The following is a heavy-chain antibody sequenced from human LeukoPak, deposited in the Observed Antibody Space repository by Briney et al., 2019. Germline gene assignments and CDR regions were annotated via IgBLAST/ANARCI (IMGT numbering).Heavy chain of an antibody. J-gene: IGHJ4*02. CDR1: GFTFSSYS. CDR2: ISSSSSYI. Sequence: GASLRLSCAASGFTFSSYSMNWVRQAPGKGLEWDSSISSSSSYIHYADSVKGRFTISRDNAKNSLYLQMNSLRAEDTAVYYCARGGYSSGQINDYWGQGTLVTVSS. V-gene: IGHV3-21*01. CDR3: ARGGYSSGQINDY. D-gene: IGHD6-19*01.